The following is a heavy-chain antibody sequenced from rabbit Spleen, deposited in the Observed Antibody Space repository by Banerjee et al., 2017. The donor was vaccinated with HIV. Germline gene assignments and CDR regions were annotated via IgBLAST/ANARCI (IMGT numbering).Heavy chain of an antibody. D-gene: IGHD8-1*01. CDR3: ARDTGSSFSSYGMDL. Sequence: QEQLVESGGGLVQPGGSLKLSCKASGFDLSNYGVSWVRQAPGKGLEWISCIAGSGSAFTYSATWAKGRFTCSKASSTTVTLQMTSLTVADTATYFCARDTGSSFSSYGMDLWGQGTLVTVS. CDR1: GFDLSNYG. V-gene: IGHV1S45*01. CDR2: IAGSGSAFT. J-gene: IGHJ3*01.